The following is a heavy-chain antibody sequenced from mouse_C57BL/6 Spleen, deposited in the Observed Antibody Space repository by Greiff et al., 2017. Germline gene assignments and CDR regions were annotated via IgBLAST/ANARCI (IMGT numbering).Heavy chain of an antibody. CDR3: ARSGYYGPFDY. J-gene: IGHJ2*01. CDR1: GYAFSSYW. D-gene: IGHD1-1*01. CDR2: IYPGDGDT. Sequence: QVQLKQSGAELVKPGASVKISCKASGYAFSSYWMNWVKQRPGKGLEWIGQIYPGDGDTNYTGKFKGKATLTADKSSSTAYMQLSSLTSEYSAVYFCARSGYYGPFDYWGQGTTLTVSS. V-gene: IGHV1-80*01.